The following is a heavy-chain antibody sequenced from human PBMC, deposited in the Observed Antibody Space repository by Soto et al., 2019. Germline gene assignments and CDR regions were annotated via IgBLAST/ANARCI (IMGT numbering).Heavy chain of an antibody. CDR2: ISYDGSNK. V-gene: IGHV3-30*18. D-gene: IGHD6-13*01. CDR3: AKVGGIAAAGNYFDY. Sequence: QVQLVESGGGVVQPGRSLRLSCAASGFTFSSYGMHWVRQAPGKGLEWVAVISYDGSNKSYADSVKGRFTISRDNSKNTLYLQMNSLRAEDTAVYYCAKVGGIAAAGNYFDYWGQGTLVTVSS. CDR1: GFTFSSYG. J-gene: IGHJ4*02.